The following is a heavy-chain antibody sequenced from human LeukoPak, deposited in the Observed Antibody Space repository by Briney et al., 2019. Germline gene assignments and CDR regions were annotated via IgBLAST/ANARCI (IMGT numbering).Heavy chain of an antibody. CDR2: IYYSGST. CDR3: ARERRDIVPLNWFDP. CDR1: GGSISSSSYY. Sequence: PSETLSLTCTVSGGSISSSSYYWGWIRQPPGKGLEWIGYIYYSGSTNYNPSLKSRVTISVDTSKNQFSLKLSSVTAADTAVYYCARERRDIVPLNWFDPWGQGTLVTVSS. J-gene: IGHJ5*02. D-gene: IGHD2-8*01. V-gene: IGHV4-61*01.